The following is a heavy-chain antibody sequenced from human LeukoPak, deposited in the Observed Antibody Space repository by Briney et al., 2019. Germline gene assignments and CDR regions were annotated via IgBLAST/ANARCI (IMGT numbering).Heavy chain of an antibody. CDR1: GYTFTGYY. CDR3: ARDFIGNGDYFSSWFDP. V-gene: IGHV1-2*02. D-gene: IGHD4-17*01. Sequence: GASVKVSCKASGYTFTGYYMHWLRQAPGQGLEWMGWINPNSGGTNYAQKFQGRVTMTRDTSISTAYMELSRLRSDDTAVYYCARDFIGNGDYFSSWFDPWGQGTLVTVSS. J-gene: IGHJ5*02. CDR2: INPNSGGT.